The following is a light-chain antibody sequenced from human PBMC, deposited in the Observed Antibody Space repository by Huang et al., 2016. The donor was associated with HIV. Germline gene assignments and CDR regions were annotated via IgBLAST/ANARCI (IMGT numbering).Light chain of an antibody. J-gene: IGKJ4*01. CDR1: QSVGNS. Sequence: EIVLTQSPATLSLSPGERVTLSCRASQSVGNSLAWYQQKPGQAPRLLIYSASNRATGFPARFSGRGSGTDFTLTISTLEPEDFAVYYRQQRGDWPLTFGGGTKVEIK. CDR3: QQRGDWPLT. V-gene: IGKV3-11*01. CDR2: SAS.